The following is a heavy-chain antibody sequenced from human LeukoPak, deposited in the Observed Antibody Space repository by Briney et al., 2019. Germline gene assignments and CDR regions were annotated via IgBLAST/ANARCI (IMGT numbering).Heavy chain of an antibody. Sequence: GGSLRLSCAAPGFTFSDYYMSWIRQAPGKGLEWVSYISSSGSTIYYADSVKGRFTISRDNAKNSLYLQMNSLRAEDTAVYYCARLHVDIVATTPDYWGQGTLVTVSS. CDR2: ISSSGSTI. V-gene: IGHV3-11*01. CDR3: ARLHVDIVATTPDY. D-gene: IGHD5-12*01. CDR1: GFTFSDYY. J-gene: IGHJ4*02.